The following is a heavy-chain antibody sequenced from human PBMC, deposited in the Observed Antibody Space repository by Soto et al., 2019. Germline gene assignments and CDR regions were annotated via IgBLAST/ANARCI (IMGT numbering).Heavy chain of an antibody. Sequence: PSETLSLTCTVSGDSVTSGDYYWSWIRQPPGKGLGWIGYIYYSGNTNYSPSLKSRVAISLDTSHNQFSLKLSSVTAADTAVYYCAKDTGRGGGSVFDYWGQGTLVTVSS. V-gene: IGHV4-61*08. J-gene: IGHJ4*02. CDR1: GDSVTSGDYY. D-gene: IGHD2-15*01. CDR3: AKDTGRGGGSVFDY. CDR2: IYYSGNT.